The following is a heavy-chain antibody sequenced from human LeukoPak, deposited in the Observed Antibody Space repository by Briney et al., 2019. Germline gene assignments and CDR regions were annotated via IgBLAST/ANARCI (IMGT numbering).Heavy chain of an antibody. J-gene: IGHJ4*02. Sequence: GGSLRLSCAASGFTFSTYWMSWVRQAPGKGLEWVANIKQDGSEKYYVDSVKGRFTISRDNAKNSLYLQMNSLRAEDTAVYYCAREEVFRGVIISPLDYWGQGTLVTVSS. D-gene: IGHD3-10*01. CDR3: AREEVFRGVIISPLDY. CDR2: IKQDGSEK. CDR1: GFTFSTYW. V-gene: IGHV3-7*01.